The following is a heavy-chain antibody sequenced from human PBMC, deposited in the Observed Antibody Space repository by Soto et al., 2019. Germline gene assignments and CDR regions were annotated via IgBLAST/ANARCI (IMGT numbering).Heavy chain of an antibody. D-gene: IGHD3-3*01. CDR1: TFTDSG. CDR2: ISTHNGST. V-gene: IGHV1-18*01. J-gene: IGHJ3*01. CDR3: AREGILGPFDAYEL. Sequence: ASVKVSCKASTFTDSGISWARQAPGQGLEWMGWISTHNGSTIYAEKVQGRITMTIDTSTTTVYMELKSLTSDDTAVYFCAREGILGPFDAYELWGQGTMVTVSS.